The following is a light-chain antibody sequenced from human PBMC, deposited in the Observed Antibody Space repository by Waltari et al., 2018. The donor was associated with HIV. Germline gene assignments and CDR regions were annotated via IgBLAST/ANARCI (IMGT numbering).Light chain of an antibody. J-gene: IGLJ3*02. CDR2: FNSEGSH. CDR1: SGHSSHA. Sequence: QLVLPHSHSPSASLGASVKLHCTLSSGHSSHAIAWHQQQPEKGPRYWMKFNSEGSHSKGDGIPDRFSGSSSGAERYLTISSLQSEDEADYYCQSWGTGIRVFGGGTKLTVL. V-gene: IGLV4-69*01. CDR3: QSWGTGIRV.